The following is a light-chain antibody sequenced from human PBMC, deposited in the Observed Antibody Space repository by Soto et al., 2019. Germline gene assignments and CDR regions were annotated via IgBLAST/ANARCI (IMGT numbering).Light chain of an antibody. CDR1: KNDIGVYDF. CDR3: QSFDSSFIGLV. J-gene: IGLJ2*01. Sequence: QSALTQPPSASGSPGQSVTISCSGTKNDIGVYDFVSWYQHHPGKAPRLIIYEVVQRPSGVPDRFSGSKSGNTASLTVSGLQAADEADYYCQSFDSSFIGLVFGGGTKVTVL. V-gene: IGLV2-8*01. CDR2: EVV.